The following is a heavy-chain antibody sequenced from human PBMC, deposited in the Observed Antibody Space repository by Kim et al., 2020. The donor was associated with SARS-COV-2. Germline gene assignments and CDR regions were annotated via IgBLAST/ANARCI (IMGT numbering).Heavy chain of an antibody. CDR2: ISNRGTII. J-gene: IGHJ4*02. CDR3: ARDPTYSYDSSAYYPKYYFDY. CDR1: GFTFSDYY. D-gene: IGHD3-22*01. V-gene: IGHV3-11*01. Sequence: GGSLRLSCAASGFTFSDYYMIWIRQAPGKGLEWVSYISNRGTIIYYADSVKGRFSISRDNAKNSLYLQLNSLRAEDTAVYYCARDPTYSYDSSAYYPKYYFDYWSQGTLVTVSS.